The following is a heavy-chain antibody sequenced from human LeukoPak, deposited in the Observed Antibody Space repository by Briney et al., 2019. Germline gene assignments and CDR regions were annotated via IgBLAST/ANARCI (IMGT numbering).Heavy chain of an antibody. D-gene: IGHD1-26*01. CDR2: IIPILGLA. CDR1: GGSFSTYA. J-gene: IGHJ4*02. CDR3: ARDIGSSAYYFDY. V-gene: IGHV1-69*04. Sequence: GASVKVSCKSSGGSFSTYAISWVRQAPGQGLEWMGRIIPILGLANYAQKFHGRAAITADMSTTTAYMELSSLRSEDTAVYYCARDIGSSAYYFDYWGQGTLVTVSS.